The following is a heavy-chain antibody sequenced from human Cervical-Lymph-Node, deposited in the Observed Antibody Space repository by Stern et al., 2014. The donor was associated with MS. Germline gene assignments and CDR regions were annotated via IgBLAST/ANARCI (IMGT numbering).Heavy chain of an antibody. Sequence: QVQLVESGGGVVQPGRSLRLSCAASGFTFSSYGMNWVRQAPGKGLEWVAVISYDGSNKYYADSVKGRFTISRDNSKNTLYLQMNSLRAEDTAVYYCAKVVHDSSGYYNIDYWGQGTLVTVSS. CDR3: AKVVHDSSGYYNIDY. D-gene: IGHD3-22*01. V-gene: IGHV3-30*18. CDR2: ISYDGSNK. J-gene: IGHJ4*02. CDR1: GFTFSSYG.